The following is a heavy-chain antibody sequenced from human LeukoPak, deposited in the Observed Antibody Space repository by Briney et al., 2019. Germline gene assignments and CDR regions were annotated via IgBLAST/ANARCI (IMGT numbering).Heavy chain of an antibody. CDR2: ISSSGSTI. CDR1: GFTFDSYG. J-gene: IGHJ6*03. CDR3: AELGITMIGGV. D-gene: IGHD3-10*02. V-gene: IGHV3-48*04. Sequence: GGTLRLSCAASGFTFDSYGMNWVRQAPGKGLEWVSYISSSGSTIYYADSVKGRFTISRDNAKNSLYLQMNSLRAEDTAVYYCAELGITMIGGVWGKGTTVTISS.